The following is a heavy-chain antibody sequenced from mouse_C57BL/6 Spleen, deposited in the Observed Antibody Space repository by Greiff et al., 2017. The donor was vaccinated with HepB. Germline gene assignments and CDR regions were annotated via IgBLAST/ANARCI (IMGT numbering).Heavy chain of an antibody. CDR3: ARSSGWDWFAY. V-gene: IGHV1-18*01. Sequence: VQLKESGPELVKPGASVKIPCKASGYTFTDYNMDWVKQSHGKSLEWIGDINPNNGGTIYNQKFKGKATLTVDKSSSTAYMELRSLTSEDTAVYYCARSSGWDWFAYWGQGTLVTVSA. CDR2: INPNNGGT. CDR1: GYTFTDYN. J-gene: IGHJ3*01. D-gene: IGHD4-1*01.